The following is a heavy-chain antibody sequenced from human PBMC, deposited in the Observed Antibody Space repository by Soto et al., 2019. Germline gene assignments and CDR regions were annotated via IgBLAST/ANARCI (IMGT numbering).Heavy chain of an antibody. Sequence: EVQLVESGGGLVQPGGSLRLSCVVSGFPFTSSWMHWVRQVPGKGLEWVSRINVDGTTTTYADSVKGRFIISRDNAKNTAFLQMNSLGAEDTAVYFCVVNLMTTVPTGDYWGQGTLVTVSS. D-gene: IGHD4-4*01. V-gene: IGHV3-74*01. CDR3: VVNLMTTVPTGDY. CDR1: GFPFTSSW. J-gene: IGHJ4*02. CDR2: INVDGTTT.